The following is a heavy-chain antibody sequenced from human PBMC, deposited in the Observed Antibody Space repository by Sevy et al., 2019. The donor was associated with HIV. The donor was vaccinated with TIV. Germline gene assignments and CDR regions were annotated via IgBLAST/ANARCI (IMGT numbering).Heavy chain of an antibody. J-gene: IGHJ3*02. CDR2: ISFSSNYI. Sequence: GGSLRLSCAASGFTFNSYTMNWVRQAPGKGLEWVSSISFSSNYIYYADSVKGRFTICRDNAQNSLYLQMNSLRAEDTAIYYCARPYGSGSWEAFDIWGQGTMVTVSS. D-gene: IGHD3-10*01. CDR1: GFTFNSYT. CDR3: ARPYGSGSWEAFDI. V-gene: IGHV3-21*01.